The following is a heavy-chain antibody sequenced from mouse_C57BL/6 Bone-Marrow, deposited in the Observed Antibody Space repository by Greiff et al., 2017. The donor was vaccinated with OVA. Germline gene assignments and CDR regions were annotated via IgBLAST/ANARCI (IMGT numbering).Heavy chain of an antibody. J-gene: IGHJ4*01. CDR3: ARSGNGYHAYTMDY. CDR2: IYPRSGNT. V-gene: IGHV1-81*01. CDR1: GYTFTSYG. Sequence: QVQLQQSGAELARPGASVKLSCKASGYTFTSYGISWVKQRTGQGLEWIGEIYPRSGNTYYNEKFKGKATLTADKSSSTAYMELRSLTSEDSAFYFCARSGNGYHAYTMDYWGQGTSVTVSS. D-gene: IGHD2-2*01.